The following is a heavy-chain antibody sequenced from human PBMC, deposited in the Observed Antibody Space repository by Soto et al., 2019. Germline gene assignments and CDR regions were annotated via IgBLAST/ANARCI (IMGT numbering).Heavy chain of an antibody. J-gene: IGHJ4*02. CDR2: ISASNGNT. Sequence: QVPLVQSGAEVKKPGASVKVSCKASGYTFTSYGISWVRQAPGQGLEWMGWISASNGNTNYAQKLQGRVTMTTDATTSTAYMELRSLRSDDTAVYYCASLVVITAEDYSFDYWGQGTLVTVSS. V-gene: IGHV1-18*01. CDR1: GYTFTSYG. CDR3: ASLVVITAEDYSFDY. D-gene: IGHD3-22*01.